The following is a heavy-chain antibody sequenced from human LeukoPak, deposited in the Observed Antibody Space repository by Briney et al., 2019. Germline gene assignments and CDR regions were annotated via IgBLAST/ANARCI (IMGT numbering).Heavy chain of an antibody. V-gene: IGHV1-18*04. Sequence: ASVKVSCKASGYIFTNYGISWVRQAPGQGLKWMGWISGYNGNTKYAQKFQGRVTMTTDTSTSTAYMELRSLISDDTAVYFCARDDLDTVMGACDRWGQGTLVSVSS. J-gene: IGHJ5*02. CDR3: ARDDLDTVMGACDR. CDR1: GYIFTNYG. CDR2: ISGYNGNT. D-gene: IGHD5-18*01.